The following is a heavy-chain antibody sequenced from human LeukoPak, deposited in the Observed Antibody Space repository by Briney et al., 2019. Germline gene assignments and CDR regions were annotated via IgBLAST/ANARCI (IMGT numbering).Heavy chain of an antibody. CDR3: ATRAGSGWYFDY. CDR1: GGSITSYY. D-gene: IGHD6-19*01. J-gene: IGHJ4*02. CDR2: IHYSGTT. V-gene: IGHV4-59*08. Sequence: PSETLSLTCTVSGGSITSYYWSWIRQPPGKGLEWIGYIHYSGTTNYNPSLKSRVTISVDTSKDQFSLKLNSVTAADTAVYYCATRAGSGWYFDYWGQGTLVTVSS.